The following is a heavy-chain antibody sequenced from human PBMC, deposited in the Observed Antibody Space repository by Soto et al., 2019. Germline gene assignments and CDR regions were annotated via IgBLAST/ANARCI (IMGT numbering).Heavy chain of an antibody. CDR1: GGSFSGYY. CDR3: ARDLDFYYYGMDV. Sequence: PETLSLTCAVYGGSFSGYYWRWIRQPPGKGLEWIGEINHSGSTNYNPSLKSRVTISVDTSKNQFSLKLSSVTAADTAVYYCARDLDFYYYGMDVWGQGTTVTVS. D-gene: IGHD1-1*01. CDR2: INHSGST. J-gene: IGHJ6*02. V-gene: IGHV4-34*01.